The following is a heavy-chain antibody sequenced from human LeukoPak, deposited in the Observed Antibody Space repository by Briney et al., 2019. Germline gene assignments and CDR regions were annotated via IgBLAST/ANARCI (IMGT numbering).Heavy chain of an antibody. CDR1: GYTFTSYG. V-gene: IGHV1-69*13. J-gene: IGHJ4*02. Sequence: ASVKVSCKASGYTFTSYGISWVRQAPGQGLEWMGGIITIFGTANYAQKFQGRVTITADESTSTAYMELSSLRSEDTAVYYCAIHPRRGYYDSSGYYYNYWGQGTLVTPSA. CDR3: AIHPRRGYYDSSGYYYNY. CDR2: IITIFGTA. D-gene: IGHD3-22*01.